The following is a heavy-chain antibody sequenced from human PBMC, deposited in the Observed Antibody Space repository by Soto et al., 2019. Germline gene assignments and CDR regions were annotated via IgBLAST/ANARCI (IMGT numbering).Heavy chain of an antibody. D-gene: IGHD2-21*01. V-gene: IGHV3-33*08. Sequence: QVQLVESGGGVVQPGRSLRLSCAASGFTFSSYGMHWVRQAPGKGLEWVALIWHDGSNKYYAESVDGRSSISRDNSKNTLYLQMISLSAEDTAGYSCFGNVVWRGYWCQGTLVTVSS. J-gene: IGHJ4*02. CDR2: IWHDGSNK. CDR1: GFTFSSYG. CDR3: FGNVVWRGY.